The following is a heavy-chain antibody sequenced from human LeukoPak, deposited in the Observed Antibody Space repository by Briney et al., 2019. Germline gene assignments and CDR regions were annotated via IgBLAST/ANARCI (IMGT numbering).Heavy chain of an antibody. CDR2: IKSKTDGGTT. Sequence: GGSLRLSCAASGFTFSYAWMSWVRQAPGEGLEWVGRIKSKTDGGTTDYAAPVKGRFTISRDDSENTLYLQMNSLSTEDTAVYYCSTDYGSGSYRYFKYWGKGTLVTVSS. D-gene: IGHD3-10*01. V-gene: IGHV3-15*01. CDR1: GFTFSYAW. J-gene: IGHJ4*02. CDR3: STDYGSGSYRYFKY.